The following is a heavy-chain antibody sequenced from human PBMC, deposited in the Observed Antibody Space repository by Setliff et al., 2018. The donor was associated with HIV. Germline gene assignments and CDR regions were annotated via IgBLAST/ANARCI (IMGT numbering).Heavy chain of an antibody. D-gene: IGHD6-19*01. CDR3: ARDPGYSSGRYGLYYYYYMDV. CDR1: GFIFSTYG. J-gene: IGHJ6*03. CDR2: IRSDEANK. Sequence: GGSLRLSCEASGFIFSTYGMHWVRQAPGKGLEWVAFIRSDEANKYYSDSVKGRFTISRDNAKNSLYLQMNSLRAEDTAVYYCARDPGYSSGRYGLYYYYYMDVWGKGTTVTVSS. V-gene: IGHV3-30*02.